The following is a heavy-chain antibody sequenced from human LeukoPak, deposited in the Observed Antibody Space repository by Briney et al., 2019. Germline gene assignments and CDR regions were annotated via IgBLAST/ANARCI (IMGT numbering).Heavy chain of an antibody. V-gene: IGHV1-2*02. Sequence: ASVKVSCKASGYPFTGYYMHWVRQAPGQGLEWMGWINPNTGGTNHAQKFQGRVTMTRDTSISTAYMELTRLRSDDTAVYYCARDGLSIAADRMDYWGQGTLVTVSS. J-gene: IGHJ4*02. CDR2: INPNTGGT. CDR1: GYPFTGYY. CDR3: ARDGLSIAADRMDY. D-gene: IGHD6-13*01.